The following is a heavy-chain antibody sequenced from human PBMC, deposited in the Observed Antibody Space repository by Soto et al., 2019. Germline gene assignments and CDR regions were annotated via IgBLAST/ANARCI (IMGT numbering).Heavy chain of an antibody. CDR3: ARVRPTDYVGNYNNGMDV. Sequence: QLVQSGAEVKKPGSSVKVSCKASGGSFSSHAVSWLRQAPGQGPEWMGGIIPIYGTTTYAQKFQGRITITADDFTTNAYMELSSLRSEDTAIYYCARVRPTDYVGNYNNGMDVWGQGTRVTVSS. J-gene: IGHJ6*02. V-gene: IGHV1-69*01. CDR1: GGSFSSHA. CDR2: IIPIYGTT. D-gene: IGHD4-17*01.